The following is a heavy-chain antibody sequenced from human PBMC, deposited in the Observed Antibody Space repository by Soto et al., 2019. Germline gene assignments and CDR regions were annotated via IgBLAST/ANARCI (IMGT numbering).Heavy chain of an antibody. CDR1: GFTFSSYA. CDR3: AKGTQRWLQLCAFDI. V-gene: IGHV3-23*01. Sequence: PGGSLRLSCAASGFTFSSYAMSWVRQAPGKGLEWVSAISGSGGSTYYADSVKGRFTISRDNSKNTLYLQMDSLRAEDTAVYYCAKGTQRWLQLCAFDIWGQGTMVTVSS. J-gene: IGHJ3*02. D-gene: IGHD5-12*01. CDR2: ISGSGGST.